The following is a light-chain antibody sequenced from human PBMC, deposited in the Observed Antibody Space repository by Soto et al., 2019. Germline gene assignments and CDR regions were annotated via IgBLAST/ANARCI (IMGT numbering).Light chain of an antibody. J-gene: IGLJ3*02. Sequence: QSVLTQPPSVSAAPGQKVTISCSGSRSNIGNNYVSWYQQLPGTAPKLLIYDNSKRPSGIPDRFSGSKSDTSATLDITGLQTGDEADYYCGTWDSSLSDGRVFGGGTKVTVL. CDR3: GTWDSSLSDGRV. CDR1: RSNIGNNY. V-gene: IGLV1-51*01. CDR2: DNS.